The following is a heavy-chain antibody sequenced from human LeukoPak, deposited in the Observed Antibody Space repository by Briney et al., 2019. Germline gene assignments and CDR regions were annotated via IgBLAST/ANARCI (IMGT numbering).Heavy chain of an antibody. Sequence: GGSLRLSCAASGFTFSSYGMHWVRQAPGKGLEWLAVIWYDGSNQYYADSVKGRFTISRDNSKNTLFLQMNSLRAEDTAVYYCARLSGWFDYWGQGTLVTVSS. V-gene: IGHV3-33*01. J-gene: IGHJ4*02. CDR1: GFTFSSYG. CDR3: ARLSGWFDY. CDR2: IWYDGSNQ. D-gene: IGHD6-19*01.